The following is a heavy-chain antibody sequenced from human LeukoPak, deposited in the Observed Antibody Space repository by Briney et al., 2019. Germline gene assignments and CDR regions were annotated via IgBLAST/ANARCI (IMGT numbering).Heavy chain of an antibody. D-gene: IGHD3-10*01. CDR2: IYYSGST. CDR1: GGSISSGGYY. Sequence: PSETLSLTFTVSGGSISSGGYYWSWIRQHPGKGLEWIGYIYYSGSTYYNPSLKSRVTISVDTSKNQFSLKLSSVTAADTAVYYCSREERYYYGSGSAYYFDYWGQGTLVTVSS. V-gene: IGHV4-31*03. J-gene: IGHJ4*02. CDR3: SREERYYYGSGSAYYFDY.